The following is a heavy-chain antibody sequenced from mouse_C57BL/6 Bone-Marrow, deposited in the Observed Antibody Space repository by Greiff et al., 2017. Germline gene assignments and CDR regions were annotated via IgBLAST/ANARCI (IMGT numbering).Heavy chain of an antibody. V-gene: IGHV2-5*01. Sequence: QVQLKESGPGLVQPSQSLSITCTVSGFSLTSYGVHWVRQSPGKGLEWLGVIWRGGSTDYNAAFMSRLSITKDNSKSQVFFKMNSLQADDTAIYYCAACYYGSSNWYFDVWGTGTTVTVSS. CDR2: IWRGGST. CDR1: GFSLTSYG. J-gene: IGHJ1*03. D-gene: IGHD1-1*01. CDR3: AACYYGSSNWYFDV.